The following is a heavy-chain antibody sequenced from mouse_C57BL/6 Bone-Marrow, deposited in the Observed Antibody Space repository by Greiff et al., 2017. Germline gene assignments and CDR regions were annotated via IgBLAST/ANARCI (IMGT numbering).Heavy chain of an antibody. CDR2: IDPSDSYT. CDR1: GYTFTSYW. Sequence: QVQLQQPGAELVKPGASVKLSCKASGYTFTSYWMQWVKQRPGQGLEWIGEIDPSDSYTNYNQKFKGKATLTVDTSSSTAYMQLCSLTSEDSAVYYCARREFAYWGQGTLVTVSA. J-gene: IGHJ3*01. V-gene: IGHV1-50*01. CDR3: ARREFAY.